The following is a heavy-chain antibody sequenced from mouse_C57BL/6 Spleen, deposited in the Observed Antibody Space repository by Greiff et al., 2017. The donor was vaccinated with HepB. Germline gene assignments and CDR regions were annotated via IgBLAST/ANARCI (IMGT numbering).Heavy chain of an antibody. CDR3: ARSRDYAGFAY. CDR2: INPYNGGT. CDR1: GYTFTDYY. V-gene: IGHV1-19*01. Sequence: EVQLQQSGPVLVKPGASVKMSCKASGYTFTDYYMNWVKQSHGQSLEWIGVINPYNGGTNYNQKFKGKATLTVDNSSSTGYMELNSLTSEDSAVYYCARSRDYAGFAYWGQVTLVTVSA. J-gene: IGHJ3*01. D-gene: IGHD2-4*01.